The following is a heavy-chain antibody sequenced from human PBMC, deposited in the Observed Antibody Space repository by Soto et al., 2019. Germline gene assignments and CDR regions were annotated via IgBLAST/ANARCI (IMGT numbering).Heavy chain of an antibody. CDR3: ARDSSYYGSGRGVLDY. V-gene: IGHV3-66*01. CDR1: GFTVSTNY. J-gene: IGHJ4*02. D-gene: IGHD3-10*01. CDR2: IYSDGST. Sequence: EVQLVESGGGLVQPGGSLRLSCAVSGFTVSTNYMSWVRQAPGKGLECVSIIYSDGSTYYADSVKGRFTTSRDSAKNTLYLQMDNLGADDTAVYHCARDSSYYGSGRGVLDYWGQGTLVIVSS.